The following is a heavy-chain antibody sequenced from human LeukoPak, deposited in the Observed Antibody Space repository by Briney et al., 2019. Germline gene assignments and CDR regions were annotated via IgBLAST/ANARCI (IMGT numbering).Heavy chain of an antibody. CDR3: ARGSVAGTIDY. J-gene: IGHJ4*02. D-gene: IGHD6-19*01. CDR2: IIPILGIA. CDR1: GGTFSSYA. V-gene: IGHV1-69*04. Sequence: GSSVKVSCKASGGTFSSYAISWVRQAPGQGLEWMGRIIPILGIASYPQKFQGRVTITADKSTSTAYMELSSLRSEDTAVYYCARGSVAGTIDYWGQGTLVTVSS.